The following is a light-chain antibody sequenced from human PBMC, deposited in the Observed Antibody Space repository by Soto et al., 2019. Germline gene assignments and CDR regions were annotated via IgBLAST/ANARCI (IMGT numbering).Light chain of an antibody. CDR2: GAS. V-gene: IGKV1-27*01. Sequence: DIQMTQSPSSLTASVGDRVTISCRASQGFSNSLAWYQQEPGKVPTLLIYGASILQSGVPSRFSGSGSGTEFTLTISSLQPEDVATYYCQKYDSAPLTFGGGTRWIS. CDR1: QGFSNS. J-gene: IGKJ4*01. CDR3: QKYDSAPLT.